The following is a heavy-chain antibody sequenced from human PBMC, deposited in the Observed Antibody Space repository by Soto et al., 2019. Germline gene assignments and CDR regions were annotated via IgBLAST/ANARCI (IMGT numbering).Heavy chain of an antibody. Sequence: PGESVKISCKGSGYSFTSYWIGWVRQMPGKGLEWMGIIYPGDSDTRYSPSFQGQVTISADKSISTAYLQWSSLKASDTAMYYCARLPYSSSWLGYYGMDVWGQGTTVTVSS. CDR2: IYPGDSDT. J-gene: IGHJ6*02. D-gene: IGHD6-13*01. V-gene: IGHV5-51*01. CDR3: ARLPYSSSWLGYYGMDV. CDR1: GYSFTSYW.